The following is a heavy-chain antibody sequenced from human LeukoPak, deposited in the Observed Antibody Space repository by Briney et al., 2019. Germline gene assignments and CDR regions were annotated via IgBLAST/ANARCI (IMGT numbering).Heavy chain of an antibody. D-gene: IGHD3-16*01. V-gene: IGHV4-31*03. J-gene: IGHJ3*01. CDR3: ARDGGIKTYAFDV. Sequence: PSETLSLTCTVSGGPISGGGYSWTWIRQDPEKGLECIGYMYHTGTTQYNPSLKSRATISLDTSKNQLSLKLNSVTAADTAVYYCARDGGIKTYAFDVWGQGTMVTVSS. CDR2: MYHTGTT. CDR1: GGPISGGGYS.